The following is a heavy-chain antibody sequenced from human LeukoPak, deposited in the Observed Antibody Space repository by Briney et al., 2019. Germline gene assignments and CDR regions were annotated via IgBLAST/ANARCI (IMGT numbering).Heavy chain of an antibody. J-gene: IGHJ4*02. V-gene: IGHV4-59*01. CDR2: IYYSGST. CDR3: ARRPDGDYFDY. CDR1: GGSISSYY. D-gene: IGHD4-17*01. Sequence: PSETLSLTCTVSGGSISSYYWSWIRQPPGKGLEWIGYIYYSGSTNYNPSLKSRVTISVDTSKNQFSLKLSSVTAADTAVYYCARRPDGDYFDYWGQGTLVTVSS.